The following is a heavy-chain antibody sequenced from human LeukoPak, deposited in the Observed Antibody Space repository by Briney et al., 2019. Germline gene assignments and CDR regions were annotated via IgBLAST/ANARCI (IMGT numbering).Heavy chain of an antibody. CDR3: ARNAGPLGYCSGGSCFTPFDY. Sequence: SETLSLTCTVSGGSVSSGSYYWSWIRQPPGKGLEWIGYIYYRGSTYYNPPLESRVTISVDTSKNQFSLKLSSVTAADTAVYYCARNAGPLGYCSGGSCFTPFDYWGQGTLVTASS. V-gene: IGHV4-30-4*08. CDR1: GGSVSSGSYY. J-gene: IGHJ4*02. D-gene: IGHD2-15*01. CDR2: IYYRGST.